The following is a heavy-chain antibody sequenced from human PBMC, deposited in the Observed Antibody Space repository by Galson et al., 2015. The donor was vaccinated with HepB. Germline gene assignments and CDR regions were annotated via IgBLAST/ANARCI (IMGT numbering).Heavy chain of an antibody. CDR3: AKGDIMIPLVNLDS. J-gene: IGHJ4*02. V-gene: IGHV3-9*01. CDR2: ISWNSVHV. CDR1: GFTFHDYA. Sequence: SLRLSCATSGFTFHDYAMHWVRQVPGKGLEWVSGISWNSVHVAYADSVKGRFTISRDNAANSLYLQMNNLRPEDTAFYYCAKGDIMIPLVNLDSWGQGTRVTVSS. D-gene: IGHD3-16*01.